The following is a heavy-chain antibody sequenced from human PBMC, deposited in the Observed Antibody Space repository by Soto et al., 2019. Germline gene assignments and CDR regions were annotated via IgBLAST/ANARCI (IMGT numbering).Heavy chain of an antibody. D-gene: IGHD3-3*01. CDR2: IWYDGSNK. J-gene: IGHJ5*02. V-gene: IGHV3-33*01. CDR3: ARDHRITIFGVGVYNWFDP. Sequence: SCKASGYTFSDYYIHWVRQAPGKGLEWVAVIWYDGSNKYYADSVKGRFTISRDNSKNTLYLQMNSLRAEDTAVYYCARDHRITIFGVGVYNWFDPWGQGTLVTVSS. CDR1: GYTFSDYY.